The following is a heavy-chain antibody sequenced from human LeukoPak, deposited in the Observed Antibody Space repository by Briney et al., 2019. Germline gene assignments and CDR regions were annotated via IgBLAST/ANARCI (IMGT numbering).Heavy chain of an antibody. CDR1: GFTFSSYE. J-gene: IGHJ4*02. Sequence: GGSLRLSCAASGFTFSSYEMNWVRQAPGKGLEWVSYISSSGSTIYYADSVKGRFTISRDNAKNSPYLQMNSLRAEDTAVYYCAKWSDSGYDFGGLFDYWGQGTLVTVSS. CDR2: ISSSGSTI. CDR3: AKWSDSGYDFGGLFDY. D-gene: IGHD5-12*01. V-gene: IGHV3-48*03.